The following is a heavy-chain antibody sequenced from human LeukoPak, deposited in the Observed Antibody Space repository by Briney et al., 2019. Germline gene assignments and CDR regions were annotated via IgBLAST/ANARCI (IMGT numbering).Heavy chain of an antibody. CDR2: INPNSGGT. CDR3: ARVRDYYDTYDAFDI. J-gene: IGHJ3*02. D-gene: IGHD3-22*01. CDR1: GYTFTGYY. V-gene: IGHV1-2*02. Sequence: ASVKVSCKASGYTFTGYYMHCVRQGPGQGLEWMGGINPNSGGTNYAQKFQGRVTMTRDTSISTAYMELSRLRSDDTAVYYCARVRDYYDTYDAFDIWGQGTMVTVSS.